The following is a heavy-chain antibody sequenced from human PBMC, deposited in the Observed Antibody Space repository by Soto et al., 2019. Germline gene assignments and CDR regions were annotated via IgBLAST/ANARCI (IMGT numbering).Heavy chain of an antibody. CDR3: ARDSQWLVRGAFDI. D-gene: IGHD6-19*01. J-gene: IGHJ3*02. CDR1: GGNSGSFY. CDR2: IYYSGST. V-gene: IGHV4-59*01. Sequence: WTVFGGNSGSFYCCRIRQHPGKGLEWIGYIYYSGSTNYNPSLKSRVTISVDTSKNQFSLKLSSVTAADTAVYYCARDSQWLVRGAFDIWGQGTMVTVSS.